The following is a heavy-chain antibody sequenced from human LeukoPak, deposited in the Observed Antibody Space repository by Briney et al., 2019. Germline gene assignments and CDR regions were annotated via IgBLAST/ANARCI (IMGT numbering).Heavy chain of an antibody. CDR1: GFTFDDYA. CDR2: ISWNSGSL. D-gene: IGHD3-22*01. Sequence: PGRSLRLSCAASGFTFDDYAMHWVRQAPGKGLEWVSGISWNSGSLGYADSVKGRFTISRDNAKNSLYLQMNSLRAEDMAFYYCAKGGFDSSGSLIGYFDYWGQGILVTVSS. CDR3: AKGGFDSSGSLIGYFDY. J-gene: IGHJ4*02. V-gene: IGHV3-9*03.